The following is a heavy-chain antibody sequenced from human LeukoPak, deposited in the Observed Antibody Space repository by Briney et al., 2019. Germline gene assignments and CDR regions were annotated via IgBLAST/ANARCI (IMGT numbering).Heavy chain of an antibody. CDR1: GFTFSTYS. J-gene: IGHJ6*03. CDR2: ISWKSDRI. D-gene: IGHD5-18*01. Sequence: GGSLRLSCAASGFTFSTYSMNWVRQAPGKGLEWVSGISWKSDRIGYADSVKGRFTISRDNAKNSLYLQMNSLRAEDTALYYCAKSGIIQGYYFYYMDVWGKGTTVTISS. V-gene: IGHV3-9*01. CDR3: AKSGIIQGYYFYYMDV.